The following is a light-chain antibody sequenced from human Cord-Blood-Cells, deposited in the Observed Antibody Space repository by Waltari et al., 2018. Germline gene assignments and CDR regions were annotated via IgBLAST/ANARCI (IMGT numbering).Light chain of an antibody. J-gene: IGLJ1*01. V-gene: IGLV2-23*01. CDR1: SSDVGSYNL. CDR2: AGS. CDR3: CSCAVSDAYYV. Sequence: QSALTQPASVSGSPGQAITISCTGTSSDVGSYNLVSWYQQNPGKAPNLTIYAGSKRPPRDSNLFCGSKSGNTAALRISGLQAEDEDDYSCCSCAVSDAYYVYGTGTKVTSL.